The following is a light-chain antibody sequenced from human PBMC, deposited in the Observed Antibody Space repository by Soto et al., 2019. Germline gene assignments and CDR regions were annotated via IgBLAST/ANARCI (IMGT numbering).Light chain of an antibody. CDR2: LGS. Sequence: DIVMTQSPLSLPVTPGEPASISCRSSQSLLHRNGYNYLDWYLQKPGQSPQLLIYLGSNRASGVPDRFSGSGSGTDFTLKISRVEADDVGVYYCMQALQTPLTFGQGTKLEIK. CDR3: MQALQTPLT. V-gene: IGKV2-28*01. CDR1: QSLLHRNGYNY. J-gene: IGKJ2*01.